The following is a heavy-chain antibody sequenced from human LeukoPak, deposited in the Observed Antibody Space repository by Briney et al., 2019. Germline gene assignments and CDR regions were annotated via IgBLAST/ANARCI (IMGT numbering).Heavy chain of an antibody. J-gene: IGHJ4*02. CDR3: ARGREVTRDFDY. Sequence: SETLSLTCVVYGGSFSGYYWSWIRQSPGKGLEWIGDVNHSGSTNYNPSLESRVTISVDTSRSQFSLKLNSVTAADTSVYYCARGREVTRDFDYWGQGTLVSVSS. D-gene: IGHD4-23*01. CDR1: GGSFSGYY. CDR2: VNHSGST. V-gene: IGHV4-34*01.